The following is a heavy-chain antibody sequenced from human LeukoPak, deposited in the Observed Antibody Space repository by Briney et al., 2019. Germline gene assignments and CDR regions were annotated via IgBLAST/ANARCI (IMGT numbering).Heavy chain of an antibody. J-gene: IGHJ4*02. Sequence: PSQTLSLTCTVSGGSISSGGYYWSWIRQPPGKGLEWIGYIYHSGSTYYNPSLKSRVTISVDKSKNQFSLKLSSVTAADTAVYYCARDSTTYSSSWYVYWGQGTLVTVSS. D-gene: IGHD6-13*01. CDR2: IYHSGST. V-gene: IGHV4-30-2*01. CDR1: GGSISSGGYY. CDR3: ARDSTTYSSSWYVY.